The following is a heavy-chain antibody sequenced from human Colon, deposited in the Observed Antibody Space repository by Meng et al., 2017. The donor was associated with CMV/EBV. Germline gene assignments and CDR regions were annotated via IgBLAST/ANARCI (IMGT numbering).Heavy chain of an antibody. D-gene: IGHD6-6*01. CDR3: VRGSSQDY. Sequence: GESLKISCEGSGYNFPIYWIGWVRQMPGRGLEWMGIIYPADSATRYNPSFQGHVTISADKSINTAYLQWSSLRTSDAAMYFCVRGSSQDYWGRGTLVTVSS. CDR2: IYPADSAT. V-gene: IGHV5-51*01. CDR1: GYNFPIYW. J-gene: IGHJ4*02.